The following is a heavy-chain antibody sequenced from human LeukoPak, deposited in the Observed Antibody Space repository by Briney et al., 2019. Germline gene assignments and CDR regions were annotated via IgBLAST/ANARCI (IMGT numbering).Heavy chain of an antibody. CDR2: IGSTSVYR. D-gene: IGHD6-13*01. CDR1: GFTFSYYS. Sequence: PGGSLRLSCSASGFTFSYYSMNWVRQAPGKGLEWVSSIGSTSVYRHYADSVKGRFTISRDNAKNSLYLQMNSLRAEDTAVYFCARGEYGIVAAGLDYWGQGTLVTVSS. CDR3: ARGEYGIVAAGLDY. V-gene: IGHV3-21*01. J-gene: IGHJ4*02.